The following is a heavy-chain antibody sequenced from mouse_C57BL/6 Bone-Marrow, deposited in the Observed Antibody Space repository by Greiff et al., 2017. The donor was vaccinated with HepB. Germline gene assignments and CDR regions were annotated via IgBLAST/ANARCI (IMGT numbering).Heavy chain of an antibody. J-gene: IGHJ3*01. CDR3: AMNYYDYGGFAD. Sequence: VQLQQSGPELVKPGASVKISCKASGYSFSSSWMNWVKQRPGKGLEWIGRIYPGDGDTNYNGKFKGKATLTADKSSSTAYMQLSSLTSEDSAVYFCAMNYYDYGGFADWGQGTLVTVSA. CDR1: GYSFSSSW. V-gene: IGHV1-82*01. D-gene: IGHD2-4*01. CDR2: IYPGDGDT.